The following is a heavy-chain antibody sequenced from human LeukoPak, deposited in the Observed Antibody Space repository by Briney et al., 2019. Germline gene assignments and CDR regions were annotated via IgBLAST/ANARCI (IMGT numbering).Heavy chain of an antibody. CDR1: GGSFSGYY. J-gene: IGHJ4*02. V-gene: IGHV4-34*01. CDR3: ARGRVPDSSGYYLDY. Sequence: KPSETLSLTCAVYGGSFSGYYWSWIRQPPGKGLEWIGEINHSGSTNYNPSLKSRVTISVDTSKNQFSLKLSSVTAADTAVYYCARGRVPDSSGYYLDYWGQGTLVTVSS. CDR2: INHSGST. D-gene: IGHD3-22*01.